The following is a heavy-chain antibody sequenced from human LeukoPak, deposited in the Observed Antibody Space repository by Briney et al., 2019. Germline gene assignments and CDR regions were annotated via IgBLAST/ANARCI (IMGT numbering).Heavy chain of an antibody. CDR3: ARDWGVRGVIPNLMHYGMDV. CDR2: ISSSSSYI. CDR1: GFTFSSYS. Sequence: GGSLRLSCAASGFTFSSYSMNWVRQAPGKGLEWVSSISSSSSYIYYADSVKGRFTISRDNAKNSLYLQMNSLRAEDTAVYYCARDWGVRGVIPNLMHYGMDVWGKGTTVTVSS. V-gene: IGHV3-21*01. D-gene: IGHD3-10*01. J-gene: IGHJ6*04.